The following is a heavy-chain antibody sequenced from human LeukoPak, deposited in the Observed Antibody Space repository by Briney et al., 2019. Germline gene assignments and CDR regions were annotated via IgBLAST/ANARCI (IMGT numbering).Heavy chain of an antibody. Sequence: SVKVSCKASGGTFSSYAISWVRQAPGQGLEWMGGIIPNFGTANYAQKFQGRVTITTDESTSTAYMELSSLRSGDTAVYYCATAGGSSGYHNFDYWGQGTLVTVSS. CDR3: ATAGGSSGYHNFDY. CDR2: IIPNFGTA. J-gene: IGHJ4*02. D-gene: IGHD3-22*01. CDR1: GGTFSSYA. V-gene: IGHV1-69*05.